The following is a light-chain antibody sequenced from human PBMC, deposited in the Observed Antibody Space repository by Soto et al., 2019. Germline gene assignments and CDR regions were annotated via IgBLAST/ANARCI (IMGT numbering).Light chain of an antibody. CDR2: EVN. V-gene: IGLV2-8*01. Sequence: QSALTQPPSASGSRGQSVTISCTGTSSDVGGYNYVSGYQQHPGKAPKLMVYEVNKRPSGVPDRFSGSKSGNTASLTVSGLQAEDEADYYCTSYAGGNNVFGTGTKLTVL. J-gene: IGLJ1*01. CDR3: TSYAGGNNV. CDR1: SSDVGGYNY.